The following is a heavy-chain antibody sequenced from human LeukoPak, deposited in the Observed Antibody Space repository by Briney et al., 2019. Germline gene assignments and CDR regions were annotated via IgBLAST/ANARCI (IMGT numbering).Heavy chain of an antibody. Sequence: APVKLSCKASRYTFTSYGISSVRQAPGQGRKCRRWVSASNVNTEYAQKHQGRVTMTRDTSTSTAYMELRSLRSDDTAVYYCASPDCSSTSCRHRGAFDIWGQGTMVTVSS. J-gene: IGHJ3*02. CDR3: ASPDCSSTSCRHRGAFDI. CDR1: RYTFTSYG. V-gene: IGHV1-18*01. CDR2: VSASNVNT. D-gene: IGHD2-2*01.